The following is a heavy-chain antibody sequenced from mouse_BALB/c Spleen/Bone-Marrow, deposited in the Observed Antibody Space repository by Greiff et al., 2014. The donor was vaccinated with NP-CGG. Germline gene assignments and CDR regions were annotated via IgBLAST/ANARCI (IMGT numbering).Heavy chain of an antibody. CDR2: INPSNGRT. CDR3: ARDGNYRYAMDY. D-gene: IGHD2-1*01. J-gene: IGHJ4*01. V-gene: IGHV1S81*02. Sequence: VQLQQSGDELVKPGASVKLSCMASGFTFTSYWIHWVKQRPGQGPEWIGEINPSNGRTNYNEKFKRKATLTEDKSSSTAYMRLSSLTSEDSAVYYCARDGNYRYAMDYWGQGTSVTVSS. CDR1: GFTFTSYW.